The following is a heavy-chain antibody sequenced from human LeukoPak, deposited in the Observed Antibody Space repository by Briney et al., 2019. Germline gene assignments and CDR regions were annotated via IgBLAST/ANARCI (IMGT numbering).Heavy chain of an antibody. J-gene: IGHJ4*02. V-gene: IGHV3-23*01. D-gene: IGHD1-26*01. CDR3: AEVGSWYSGSYCDY. CDR1: GFTFSSNG. Sequence: GGSLRLSCAASGFTFSSNGMHWVRQAPGKGLEWVSGIISGSGSSTYYADSVKGRSTISRDNSKNTLYLQMNSLRAEDTAVYYCAEVGSWYSGSYCDYWGQGTLVTVSS. CDR2: IISGSGSST.